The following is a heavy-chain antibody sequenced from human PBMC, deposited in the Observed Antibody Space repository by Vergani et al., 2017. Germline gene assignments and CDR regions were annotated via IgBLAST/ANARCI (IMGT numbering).Heavy chain of an antibody. V-gene: IGHV4-59*11. CDR2: IYYSGRT. CDR3: ARGRTVTTFYYYYGMDV. J-gene: IGHJ6*02. Sequence: QVQLQESGPGLVKPSETLSLTCTVSGGSISSHYWSWIRQPPGKGLEWIGYIYYSGRTNYNPSLKSRVTISIDTSRDQFSLKLSSVTAADTAVYYWARGRTVTTFYYYYGMDVWGQGTTVTVSS. CDR1: GGSISSHY. D-gene: IGHD4-17*01.